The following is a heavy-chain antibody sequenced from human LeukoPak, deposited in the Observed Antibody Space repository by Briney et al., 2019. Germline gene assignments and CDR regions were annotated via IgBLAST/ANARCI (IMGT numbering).Heavy chain of an antibody. CDR1: GGSISSYY. V-gene: IGHV4-4*09. CDR2: IYTSGST. CDR3: ARHSERSSWGSYYYYYMDV. D-gene: IGHD6-13*01. J-gene: IGHJ6*03. Sequence: ESSETLSLTCTASGGSISSYYWSWIRQPPGKGLEWIGYIYTSGSTNYNPSLKSRVTISVDTSKNQFSLKLSSVTAADTAVYYCARHSERSSWGSYYYYYMDVWGKGTTVTVSS.